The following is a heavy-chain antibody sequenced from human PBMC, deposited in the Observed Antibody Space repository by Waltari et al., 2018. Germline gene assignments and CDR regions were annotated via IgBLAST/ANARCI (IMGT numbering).Heavy chain of an antibody. Sequence: EVRLVQSGGGLVQPGGSLRLSCAASGFTFSDYWMTWVRLAPGKGLGGVANMNQEGNEKYYMDSVKGRFASSRYNAKNSLYLQMNNLRADDTAVYYCGRDSRWQKGDYWGQGTLVTVSS. CDR2: MNQEGNEK. CDR1: GFTFSDYW. CDR3: GRDSRWQKGDY. D-gene: IGHD6-13*01. V-gene: IGHV3-7*01. J-gene: IGHJ4*02.